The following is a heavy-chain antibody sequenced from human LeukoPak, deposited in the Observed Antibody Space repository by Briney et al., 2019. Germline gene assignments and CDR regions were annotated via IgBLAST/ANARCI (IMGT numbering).Heavy chain of an antibody. CDR2: ISYDGNNK. V-gene: IGHV3-30*18. CDR1: GFTFSSYG. CDR3: AKDIRWELAAAGVFDY. D-gene: IGHD6-13*01. Sequence: GRSLRLSCAASGFTFSSYGMHWVRQAPGKGLEWVAVISYDGNNKYYADSVKGRFTISRDNSKNTLYLQMNSLRAEDTAVYYCAKDIRWELAAAGVFDYWGQGTLVTVSS. J-gene: IGHJ4*02.